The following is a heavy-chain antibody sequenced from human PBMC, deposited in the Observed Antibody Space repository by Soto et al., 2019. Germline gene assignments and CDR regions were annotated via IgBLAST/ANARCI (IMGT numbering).Heavy chain of an antibody. Sequence: PGGSLRLSCAASGFTFSSYAMSWVRQAPGKGLEWVSGISGSGGSTYYADSVKGRFTISRDNSKNTLYLQMNSLRAEDTAVYYCAKEETYYDGRGHYYFFAVDYWGQGTLVTVSS. J-gene: IGHJ4*02. D-gene: IGHD3-22*01. V-gene: IGHV3-23*01. CDR1: GFTFSSYA. CDR3: AKEETYYDGRGHYYFFAVDY. CDR2: ISGSGGST.